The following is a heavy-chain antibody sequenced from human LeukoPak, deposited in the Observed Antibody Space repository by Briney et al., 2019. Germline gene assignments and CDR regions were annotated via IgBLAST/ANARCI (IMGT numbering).Heavy chain of an antibody. Sequence: GGSLRLSCAASEFSVGSNYMTWVRQAPGKGLEWVSGITISGGSTYYADSVKGRFSISRDNSKNTLYMQMNSLRSDDTAVYYCARDLLYGSGSPGYYWGQGTLVTVSS. CDR3: ARDLLYGSGSPGYY. CDR2: ITISGGST. D-gene: IGHD3-10*01. J-gene: IGHJ4*02. CDR1: EFSVGSNY. V-gene: IGHV3-53*05.